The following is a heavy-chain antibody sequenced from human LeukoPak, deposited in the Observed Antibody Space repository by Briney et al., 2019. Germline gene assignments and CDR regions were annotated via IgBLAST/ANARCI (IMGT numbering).Heavy chain of an antibody. CDR2: FNPNSGGT. CDR1: GYTFTGYY. J-gene: IGHJ4*02. Sequence: ASVNVSCNASGYTFTGYYMQWVRQAPGQGLEWMGWFNPNSGGTNYAHKFQGRVTMTRDTSISTAYMELSRLRSDDTAVYYCARDIFPYCGGDCYVDYWGQGTLVTVSS. D-gene: IGHD2-21*02. V-gene: IGHV1-2*02. CDR3: ARDIFPYCGGDCYVDY.